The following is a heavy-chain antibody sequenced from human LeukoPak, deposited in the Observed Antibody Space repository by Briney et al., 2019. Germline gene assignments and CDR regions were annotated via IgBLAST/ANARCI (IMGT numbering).Heavy chain of an antibody. CDR3: ARDPPSYDSSGYYSYYFDY. V-gene: IGHV3-48*01. CDR1: GFTFSSYS. D-gene: IGHD3-22*01. J-gene: IGHJ4*02. CDR2: ISSSSSTI. Sequence: GGSLRLSCAASGFTFSSYSMNWVRQAPGKGLEWVSYISSSSSTIYYADSVKGRFTISRDNAKNSLYLQMNSLRAEDTAVYYCARDPPSYDSSGYYSYYFDYWGQGTLVTVSS.